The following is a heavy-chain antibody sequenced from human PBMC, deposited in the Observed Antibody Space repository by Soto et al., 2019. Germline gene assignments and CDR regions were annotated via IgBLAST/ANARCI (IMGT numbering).Heavy chain of an antibody. Sequence: EVQLLESGGGLVQPGGSLRLSCAASGFTFSSYAMSWVRQAPGKGLEWVSAISGSGGSTYYADSVKGRFTISGDNSKNTLYVQMDTLRAEDTGVYYGVKDTGGFRPLSLDYWGEGTLVTVSS. CDR1: GFTFSSYA. J-gene: IGHJ4*02. V-gene: IGHV3-23*01. CDR3: VKDTGGFRPLSLDY. D-gene: IGHD2-15*01. CDR2: ISGSGGST.